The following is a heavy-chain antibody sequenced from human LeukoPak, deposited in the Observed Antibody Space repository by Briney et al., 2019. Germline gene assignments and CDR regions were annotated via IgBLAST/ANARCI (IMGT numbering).Heavy chain of an antibody. CDR2: IYYSGST. CDR1: GGSISSSSYY. V-gene: IGHV4-39*07. D-gene: IGHD3-9*01. CDR3: ARYNPNYDILTGYYIGY. J-gene: IGHJ4*02. Sequence: SETLSLTCTVSGGSISSSSYYWGWIRQPPGKGLEWIGSIYYSGSTYYNPSLKSRVTISVDTSKNQFSLKLSSVTAADTAVYYCARYNPNYDILTGYYIGYWGQGTLVTVSS.